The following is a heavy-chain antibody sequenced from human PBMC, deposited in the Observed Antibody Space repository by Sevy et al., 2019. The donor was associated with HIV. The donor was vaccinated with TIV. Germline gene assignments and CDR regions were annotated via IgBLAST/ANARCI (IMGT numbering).Heavy chain of an antibody. D-gene: IGHD3-10*01. CDR3: ARDNLLPIMVSMVRGALSFYFDY. V-gene: IGHV3-33*01. CDR1: GFNFNDYG. J-gene: IGHJ4*02. Sequence: GGSLRLSCAASGFNFNDYGMRWVRQAPGKGLEWVAVTWYDGINRFYGDSVKGRFTISRDNSKNTLYLQMDSLRVEDTAVYYCARDNLLPIMVSMVRGALSFYFDYWGQGTLVTVSS. CDR2: TWYDGINR.